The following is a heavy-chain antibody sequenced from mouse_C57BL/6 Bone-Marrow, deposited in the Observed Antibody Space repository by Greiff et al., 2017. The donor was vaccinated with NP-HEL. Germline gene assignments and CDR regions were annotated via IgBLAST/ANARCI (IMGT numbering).Heavy chain of an antibody. CDR2: IYPGDGDT. J-gene: IGHJ3*01. CDR3: ARAYYYGSSHFAY. V-gene: IGHV1-80*01. CDR1: GYAFSSYW. D-gene: IGHD1-1*01. Sequence: QVQLQQSGAELVKPGASVKISCKASGYAFSSYWMNWVKQRPGKGLEWIGQIYPGDGDTNYNGKFKGKATLTADKSSSTAYMQLSSLTSEDSAVYFCARAYYYGSSHFAYWGQGTLVTVSA.